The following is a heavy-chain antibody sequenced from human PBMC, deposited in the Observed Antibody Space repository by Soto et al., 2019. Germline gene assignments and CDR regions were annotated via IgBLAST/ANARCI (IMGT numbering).Heavy chain of an antibody. CDR1: GFSFSNYG. CDR3: AKDAVDNGNRLDP. D-gene: IGHD1-20*01. CDR2: ISASGGST. Sequence: GGSLRLSCAASGFSFSNYGMSWVRQAPGRGLEWVSTISASGGSTHYSDSAEGRFTISRDNSKNTLYLQMNSLRAEDTAVYYCAKDAVDNGNRLDPWGQGTLVTVSS. V-gene: IGHV3-23*01. J-gene: IGHJ5*02.